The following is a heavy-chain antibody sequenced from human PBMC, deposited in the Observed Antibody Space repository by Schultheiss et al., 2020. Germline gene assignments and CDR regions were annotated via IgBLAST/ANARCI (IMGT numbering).Heavy chain of an antibody. D-gene: IGHD2-15*01. CDR2: IYHSGST. CDR1: GGSISSSNW. J-gene: IGHJ5*02. V-gene: IGHV4-4*02. CDR3: ARVWLYCSGGSCPRLDP. Sequence: GSLRLSCAVSGGSISSSNWWSWVRQPPGKGLEWIGEIYHSGSTNYNPSLKSRVTMSVDTSKFQFSLRLSSVTAADTAVYYCARVWLYCSGGSCPRLDPWGQGTLVTVSS.